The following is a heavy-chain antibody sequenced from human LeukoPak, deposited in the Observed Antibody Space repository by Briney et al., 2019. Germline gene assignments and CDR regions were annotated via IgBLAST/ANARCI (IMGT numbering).Heavy chain of an antibody. Sequence: SETLSLTCTVSGGSISSYYWSWIRQPPGKGLEWIGYIYYSGSTNYKPSLKSRVTISVDTSKNQFSLRLNSVTAADTAVYYCARHSSSWSPNPDYWGQGTLVTVSS. J-gene: IGHJ4*02. CDR3: ARHSSSWSPNPDY. V-gene: IGHV4-59*08. D-gene: IGHD6-13*01. CDR1: GGSISSYY. CDR2: IYYSGST.